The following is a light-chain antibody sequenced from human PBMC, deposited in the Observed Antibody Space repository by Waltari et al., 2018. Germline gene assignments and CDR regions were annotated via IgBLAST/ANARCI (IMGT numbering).Light chain of an antibody. V-gene: IGKV3-20*01. CDR3: QQYDISPLT. Sequence: EIVLTQSPGTLSLSPGEIATLSCRASQTVRPTYLAWNQRKPGQAPTLLIYGASSRATDIPDRFSGSGSGTDFCLNISSLEPEDFVVYYCQQYDISPLTFGGGTKVKIK. J-gene: IGKJ4*01. CDR1: QTVRPTY. CDR2: GAS.